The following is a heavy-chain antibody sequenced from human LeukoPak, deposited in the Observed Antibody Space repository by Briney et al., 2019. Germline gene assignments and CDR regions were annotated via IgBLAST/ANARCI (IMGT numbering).Heavy chain of an antibody. CDR2: ISSSGNTM. Sequence: GGSLRLSCIGSGFTFSNYVMNWVRQAPGKGLEWVSHISSSGNTMHYADSVKGRFTISKDNAKNSLYLQMNSLRAEETAVYYCGRAFPPLRTSTAGDLWGQGILVTVSS. CDR3: GRAFPPLRTSTAGDL. V-gene: IGHV3-48*03. D-gene: IGHD3-16*01. J-gene: IGHJ4*02. CDR1: GFTFSNYV.